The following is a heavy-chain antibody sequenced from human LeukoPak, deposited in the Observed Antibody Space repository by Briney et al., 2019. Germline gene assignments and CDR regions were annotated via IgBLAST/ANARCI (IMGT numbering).Heavy chain of an antibody. CDR2: INHSGST. J-gene: IGHJ3*02. D-gene: IGHD2-2*01. Sequence: SETLSLPCAVYGGSFSGYYWSWIRQPPGKGLEWIGEINHSGSTNYNPSLKSRVTISVDTSKNQFSLKLSSVTAADTAVYYCANDCSSTSCYYAFDIWGQGTMVTVSS. CDR1: GGSFSGYY. CDR3: ANDCSSTSCYYAFDI. V-gene: IGHV4-34*01.